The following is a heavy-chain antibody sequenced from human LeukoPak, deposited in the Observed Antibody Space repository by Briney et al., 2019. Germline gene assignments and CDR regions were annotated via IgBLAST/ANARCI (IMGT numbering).Heavy chain of an antibody. J-gene: IGHJ4*02. V-gene: IGHV1-46*01. CDR1: GYTFTGYY. CDR3: ATGGLEYYDILS. CDR2: INPSGGST. Sequence: GASVKVSCKSSGYTFTGYYMHWVRQAPGQGLEWMGIINPSGGSTSYAQKFQGRVTMTRDTSTSTVYMELSSLRSEDTAVYYCATGGLEYYDILSWGQGTLVTVSS. D-gene: IGHD3-9*01.